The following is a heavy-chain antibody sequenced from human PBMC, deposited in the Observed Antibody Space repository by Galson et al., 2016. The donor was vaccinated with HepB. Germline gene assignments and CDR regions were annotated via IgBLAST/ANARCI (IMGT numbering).Heavy chain of an antibody. Sequence: SLRLSCAASGFTFNDYGIHWVRQAPGKGLEWVALISVDGFSKYYAASVKGRFTISRDNSKNTFYLQMNSLSAEDTASYYCATLYFGGLLKWGTMDVWGQGPRSPSP. D-gene: IGHD3-10*01. CDR3: ATLYFGGLLKWGTMDV. CDR1: GFTFNDYG. CDR2: ISVDGFSK. V-gene: IGHV3-30*03. J-gene: IGHJ6*02.